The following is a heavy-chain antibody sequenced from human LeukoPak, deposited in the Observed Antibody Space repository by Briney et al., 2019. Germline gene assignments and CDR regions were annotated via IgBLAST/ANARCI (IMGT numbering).Heavy chain of an antibody. CDR2: IFSSGST. J-gene: IGHJ2*01. D-gene: IGHD1-26*01. Sequence: SETLSLTCTVSGDSFSNYYWRWLRQPPGKGLELIGYIFSSGSTNYNPSLKSRVTISIDMSKTQFSLSLKSVTATDTAVYYCARLDTEEWAWFFDLWGRGTLVTVSS. V-gene: IGHV4-4*09. CDR3: ARLDTEEWAWFFDL. CDR1: GDSFSNYY.